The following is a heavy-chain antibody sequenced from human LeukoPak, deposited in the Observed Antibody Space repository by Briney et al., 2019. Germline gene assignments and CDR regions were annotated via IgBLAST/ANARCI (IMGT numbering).Heavy chain of an antibody. Sequence: ASVKVSCKASGYTFTDYYMHWVRQAPGQGLEWMGWINPHSGGTDHAQKFQGRVTMTRDTSISTAYMELSRLRSDDTAVYYCARDPRGHNWFDPWGQGTLVTVSS. CDR1: GYTFTDYY. CDR2: INPHSGGT. D-gene: IGHD5-12*01. V-gene: IGHV1-2*02. CDR3: ARDPRGHNWFDP. J-gene: IGHJ5*02.